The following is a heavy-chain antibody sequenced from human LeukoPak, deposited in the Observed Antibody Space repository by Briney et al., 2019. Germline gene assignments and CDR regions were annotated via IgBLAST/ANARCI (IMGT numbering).Heavy chain of an antibody. J-gene: IGHJ4*02. Sequence: PGGSLRLSCAASGFTFSAYDMHWVRQGTGKGLEWVSSIGTAGNTYYPGSVKGRFTISRENAKNSLYLQMNSLGAGDTAVYYCARSLGHCTGDSCFFDYWGQGTLVTVSS. V-gene: IGHV3-13*04. CDR2: IGTAGNT. D-gene: IGHD2-15*01. CDR1: GFTFSAYD. CDR3: ARSLGHCTGDSCFFDY.